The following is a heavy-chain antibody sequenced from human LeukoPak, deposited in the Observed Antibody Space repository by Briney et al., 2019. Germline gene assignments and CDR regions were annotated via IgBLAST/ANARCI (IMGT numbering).Heavy chain of an antibody. V-gene: IGHV3-23*01. CDR1: GFTFSDHA. CDR2: TSAGGDIT. D-gene: IGHD3-22*01. Sequence: GGSLRLSCAASGFTFSDHAMTWVRQTLAKGLESVSSTSAGGDITHYAESVKGRFTISRDNSKSTLYLQMDSLRAEDTAIYFCAYLDSSGFYYGRLRYWGQGTPVTVSS. J-gene: IGHJ4*02. CDR3: AYLDSSGFYYGRLRY.